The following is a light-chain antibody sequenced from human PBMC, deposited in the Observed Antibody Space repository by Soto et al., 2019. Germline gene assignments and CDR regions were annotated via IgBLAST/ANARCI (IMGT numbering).Light chain of an antibody. CDR2: DVS. J-gene: IGLJ2*01. CDR3: SSYTSDSTL. CDR1: SSDVGGYNF. V-gene: IGLV2-14*03. Sequence: QSALTQPASVSGSPGQSITISCTGTSSDVGGYNFVSWYQQHPAKAPKLIIYDVSNRPSGVPIRFSASKSGSTASLTISGLQAEDEADYCCSSYTSDSTLFGGGTKLTV.